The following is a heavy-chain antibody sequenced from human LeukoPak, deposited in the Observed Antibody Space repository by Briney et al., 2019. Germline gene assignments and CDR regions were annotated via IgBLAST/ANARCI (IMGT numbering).Heavy chain of an antibody. CDR2: INHSGST. V-gene: IGHV4-34*01. J-gene: IGHJ5*02. D-gene: IGHD3-3*01. Sequence: SETPSLTCAVYGGSFSGYYWSWIRQPPGKGLEWIGEINHSGSTNYNPSLKSRVTISVGTSKNQFSLKLSSVTAADTAVYYCARVCSIFGVVIIPANWFDPWGQGTLVTVSS. CDR1: GGSFSGYY. CDR3: ARVCSIFGVVIIPANWFDP.